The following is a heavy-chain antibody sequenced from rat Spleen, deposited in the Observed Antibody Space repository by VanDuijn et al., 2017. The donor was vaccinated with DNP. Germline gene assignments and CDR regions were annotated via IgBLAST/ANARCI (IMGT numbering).Heavy chain of an antibody. Sequence: EVKLVESGGGLVQPGRSLKLSCAASGFNFNDYWMGWVRQAPGKGLEWIGEINKDSSRINYSPSLKEKFTISRENAKNTLYLQMDSLRYEDTATYYGARPNNNYDGFDYWGQGVMVTVSS. J-gene: IGHJ2*01. CDR1: GFNFNDYW. CDR2: INKDSSRI. CDR3: ARPNNNYDGFDY. V-gene: IGHV4-2*01. D-gene: IGHD1-10*01.